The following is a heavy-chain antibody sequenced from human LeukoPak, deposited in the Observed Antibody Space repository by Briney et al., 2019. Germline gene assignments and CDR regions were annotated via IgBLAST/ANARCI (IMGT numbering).Heavy chain of an antibody. Sequence: ASVKVSCKASGCTFCSYAISWVRQAPGQGLEWMGGILPIFGTANYAQKFQGRVTITTDEPTTIAYMELSSLRSEDTAMYYCARGARGAGSYYKPSYYFDYWGQGTLVTVSS. D-gene: IGHD3-10*01. CDR2: ILPIFGTA. J-gene: IGHJ4*02. CDR3: ARGARGAGSYYKPSYYFDY. CDR1: GCTFCSYA. V-gene: IGHV1-69*05.